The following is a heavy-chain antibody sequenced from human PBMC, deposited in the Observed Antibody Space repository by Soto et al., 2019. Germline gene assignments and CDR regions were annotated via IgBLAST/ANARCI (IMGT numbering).Heavy chain of an antibody. CDR2: ISSSSSII. V-gene: IGHV3-48*02. CDR1: GLTISTYS. CDR3: ARPYSNRWSIYYGMDV. J-gene: IGHJ6*02. Sequence: DVQLVESGGGLVQPGGSLRLSCADSGLTISTYSMNWVRQPPGKGLEWISYISSSSSIIYYADSVKGRFTISRDNAKNSLYLQMNSLRDEDTAVYYCARPYSNRWSIYYGMDVWGQGTTVTVSS. D-gene: IGHD6-13*01.